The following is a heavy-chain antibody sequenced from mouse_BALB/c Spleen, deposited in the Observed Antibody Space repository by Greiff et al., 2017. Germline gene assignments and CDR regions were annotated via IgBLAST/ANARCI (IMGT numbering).Heavy chain of an antibody. D-gene: IGHD2-14*01. J-gene: IGHJ4*01. V-gene: IGHV1S56*01. Sequence: VQLQQSGPELVKPGASVRISCKASGYTFTSYYIHWVKQRPGQGLEWIGWIYPGNVNTKYNEKFKGKATLTADKSSSTAYMQLSSLTSEDSAVYFCARCRFYAMDYWGQGTSVTVSS. CDR1: GYTFTSYY. CDR3: ARCRFYAMDY. CDR2: IYPGNVNT.